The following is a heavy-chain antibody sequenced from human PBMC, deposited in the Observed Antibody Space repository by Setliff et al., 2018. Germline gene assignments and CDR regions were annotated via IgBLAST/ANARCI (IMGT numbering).Heavy chain of an antibody. J-gene: IGHJ4*02. D-gene: IGHD2-8*01. V-gene: IGHV1-18*01. CDR3: LRLVRYCTKIACQATSGDEV. Sequence: ASVKVSCKASGYTLSNSILSWVRQAPGQGLERVGWISVYNGKTYFAQKFQDRITLTTDTSTNTGYLELRGLRSDDTAVYYCLRLVRYCTKIACQATSGDEVWGLGTLVTVSS. CDR2: ISVYNGKT. CDR1: GYTLSNSI.